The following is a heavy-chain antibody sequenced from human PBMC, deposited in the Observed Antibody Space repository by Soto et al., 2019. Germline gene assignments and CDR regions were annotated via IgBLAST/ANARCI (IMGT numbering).Heavy chain of an antibody. CDR2: IYYSGST. CDR3: ARRYGSAIDY. J-gene: IGHJ4*02. V-gene: IGHV4-59*08. Sequence: SETLSLTCTVSGGSIRSYYWSWIRQPPGKGLEWIGYIYYSGSTNYNPSLKSRVTISVDTSKNQFSLKLSSVTAADTAVYYCARRYGSAIDYWGQGNLVNVSS. D-gene: IGHD1-26*01. CDR1: GGSIRSYY.